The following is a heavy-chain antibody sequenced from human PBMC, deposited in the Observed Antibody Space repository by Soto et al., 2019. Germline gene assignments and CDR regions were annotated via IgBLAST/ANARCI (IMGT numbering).Heavy chain of an antibody. CDR3: ARLVVINYFDY. CDR2: IYYSGST. Sequence: PSETLSLTCAVSGGSISSGGYSWSWIRQPPGKGLEWIGYIYYSGSTYYNPSLKSRVTISVDTSKNQFSLKLSSVTAADTAVYYCARLVVINYFDYWGQGTLVTVSS. V-gene: IGHV4-30-2*05. CDR1: GGSISSGGYS. J-gene: IGHJ4*02. D-gene: IGHD3-22*01.